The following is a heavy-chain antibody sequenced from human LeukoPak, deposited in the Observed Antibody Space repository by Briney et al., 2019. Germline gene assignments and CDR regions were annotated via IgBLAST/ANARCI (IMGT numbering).Heavy chain of an antibody. Sequence: SETLSLTCTVSGGSISSYYWSWIRQPPGKGLEWIAYISDIGSINYNPSLKSRVTISLETSGNQFSLKLSSVTAADTAVYYCAGHHPRNTVDFWGQGTLVTVSS. CDR3: AGHHPRNTVDF. J-gene: IGHJ4*02. CDR2: ISDIGSI. CDR1: GGSISSYY. V-gene: IGHV4-59*08. D-gene: IGHD2/OR15-2a*01.